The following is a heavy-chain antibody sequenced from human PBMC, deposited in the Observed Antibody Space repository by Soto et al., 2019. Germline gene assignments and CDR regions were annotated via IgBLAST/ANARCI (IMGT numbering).Heavy chain of an antibody. J-gene: IGHJ4*02. V-gene: IGHV3-23*01. CDR2: IGGSGGRS. CDR1: GFPFRNNA. D-gene: IGHD3-16*01. Sequence: EVQLLDSGGGLVQPGGSLRLSCAASGFPFRNNAMPWAAKVQGRGREWVSGIGGSGGRSYYADSVKGRFTISRDNSKSTLYLQMNSLRAEDTAVYYCAKAYFVWSSEQPYYFDYWGQGTLVTVSS. CDR3: AKAYFVWSSEQPYYFDY.